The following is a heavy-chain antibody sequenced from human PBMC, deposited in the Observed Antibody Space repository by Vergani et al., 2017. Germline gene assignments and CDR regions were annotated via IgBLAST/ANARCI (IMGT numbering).Heavy chain of an antibody. CDR3: AKDNVPGYYDSSGYCDY. D-gene: IGHD3-22*01. V-gene: IGHV3-23*01. Sequence: EVQLLESGGGLAQPGGSLRLSCAASGFTFRNNAMSWVRQAPGKGLEWVSSISGSGDSTYYADSVKGRFTISRDNSKNTLYLHMTFLRAEDTAIYYCAKDNVPGYYDSSGYCDYWGQGTLVTVSS. CDR2: ISGSGDST. J-gene: IGHJ4*02. CDR1: GFTFRNNA.